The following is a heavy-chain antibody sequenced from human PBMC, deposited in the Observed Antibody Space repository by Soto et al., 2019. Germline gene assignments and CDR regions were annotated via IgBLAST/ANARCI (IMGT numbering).Heavy chain of an antibody. Sequence: SETLSLTCAVYGGSFSGYYWSWIRQPPGRGLEWIGEINHSGSTNYNPSLKSRVTISVDTSKNQFSLKLRSVTAADTAVYYCARNPGIAAAGNLRYYYGMDVWGQGTTVTVSS. CDR2: INHSGST. D-gene: IGHD6-13*01. CDR1: GGSFSGYY. J-gene: IGHJ6*02. V-gene: IGHV4-34*01. CDR3: ARNPGIAAAGNLRYYYGMDV.